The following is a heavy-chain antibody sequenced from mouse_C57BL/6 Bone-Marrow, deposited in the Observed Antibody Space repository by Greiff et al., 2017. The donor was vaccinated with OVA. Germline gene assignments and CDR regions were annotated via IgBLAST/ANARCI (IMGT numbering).Heavy chain of an antibody. CDR3: ARGDFDV. CDR1: GFTFSGYT. CDR2: ISGGGGNT. Sequence: EVQLVESGGGLVKPGGSLKLSCAASGFTFSGYTMSWVRQTPEKRLEWVANISGGGGNTYYPDSVKGRITITRDNTKNTLYLQMSSLRSEDTALYYCARGDFDVWGSGTTVTVSS. J-gene: IGHJ1*01. V-gene: IGHV5-9*01.